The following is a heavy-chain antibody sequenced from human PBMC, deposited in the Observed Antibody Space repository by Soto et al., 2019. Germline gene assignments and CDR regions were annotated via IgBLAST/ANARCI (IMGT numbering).Heavy chain of an antibody. CDR1: GGSISSSSFY. Sequence: SETLSLTCSVSGGSISSSSFYWGWIRQPPGKGLEWIRSIYYSGSTHYNPSLQSRVTISVDTSKNQFSLKLSSVTAADTAVYYCARHHRDDSSGYYQYFDYWGQGTLVTVSS. V-gene: IGHV4-39*01. CDR2: IYYSGST. J-gene: IGHJ4*02. D-gene: IGHD3-22*01. CDR3: ARHHRDDSSGYYQYFDY.